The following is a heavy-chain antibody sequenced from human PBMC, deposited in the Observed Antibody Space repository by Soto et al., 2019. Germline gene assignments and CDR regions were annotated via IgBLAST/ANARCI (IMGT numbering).Heavy chain of an antibody. CDR1: GGSFNGYY. D-gene: IGHD5-18*01. V-gene: IGHV4-34*01. CDR3: AKDANGYKYGSYFDD. J-gene: IGHJ4*02. CDR2: INYSGSV. Sequence: PSETLSLTCAVSGGSFNGYYWSWIRQPPGKGLEWIGEINYSGSVSYNPSLKSRFIISVDRSKNQFPLRLSSVTASDTALYYCAKDANGYKYGSYFDDWGQGTSVTVSS.